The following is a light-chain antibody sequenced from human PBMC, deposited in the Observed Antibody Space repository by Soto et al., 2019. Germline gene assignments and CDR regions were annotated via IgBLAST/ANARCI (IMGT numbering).Light chain of an antibody. CDR2: GAS. J-gene: IGKJ1*01. V-gene: IGKV3-20*01. CDR3: QQYGSSPWT. CDR1: QSVSSSY. Sequence: EIALTQSPGTLSLSQGEGATLSCRASQSVSSSYFAWYQQKPGQAPRLLIYGASSRATGIPDRFSGSGSGTDFTLTISRLEPEDFAVYYCQQYGSSPWTFGQGTKVETK.